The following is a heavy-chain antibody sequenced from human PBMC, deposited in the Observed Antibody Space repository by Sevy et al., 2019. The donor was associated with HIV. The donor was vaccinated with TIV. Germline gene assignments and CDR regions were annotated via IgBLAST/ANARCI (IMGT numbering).Heavy chain of an antibody. Sequence: GESLKISCAASGFTFSSYSMNWVRQAPGKGLEWVSSINSSSSYIYYTDSVKGRFTISRDNAKNSLYLQMNSLRAEDTAMYYGAGDGGAAAGTTVPMYYFDYWGQGTLVTVSS. CDR1: GFTFSSYS. J-gene: IGHJ4*02. V-gene: IGHV3-21*01. D-gene: IGHD6-13*01. CDR3: AGDGGAAAGTTVPMYYFDY. CDR2: INSSSSYI.